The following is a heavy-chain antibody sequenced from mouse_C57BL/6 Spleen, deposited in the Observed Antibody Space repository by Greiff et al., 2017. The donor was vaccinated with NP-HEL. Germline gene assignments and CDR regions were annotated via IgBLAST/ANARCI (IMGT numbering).Heavy chain of an antibody. V-gene: IGHV1-69*01. CDR1: GYTFTSYW. CDR2: IDPSDSYT. CDR3: ARFEYDYRFAY. Sequence: VQLQQPGAELVMPGASVKLSCKASGYTFTSYWMHWVKQRPGQGLEWIGEIDPSDSYTNYNQKFKGKSTLTVDKSSSTAYMQLSSLTSEDSAVYYCARFEYDYRFAYWGQGTLVTVSA. J-gene: IGHJ3*01. D-gene: IGHD2-4*01.